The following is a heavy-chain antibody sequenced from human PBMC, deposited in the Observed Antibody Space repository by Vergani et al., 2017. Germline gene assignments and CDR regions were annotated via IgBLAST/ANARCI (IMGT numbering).Heavy chain of an antibody. CDR2: IYTSGST. D-gene: IGHD2-2*01. J-gene: IGHJ5*02. V-gene: IGHV4-4*07. CDR3: ARGGGYCSSTSCHNWFDP. Sequence: QVQLQESGPGLVKPSETLSLTCTVSGGSISSYYWSWIRQPAGKGLEWIGRIYTSGSTNYNPSLKSRVTMSVDTSKNQFSLKLSSVTAADTAVYYCARGGGYCSSTSCHNWFDPWGQGTLVTVSS. CDR1: GGSISSYY.